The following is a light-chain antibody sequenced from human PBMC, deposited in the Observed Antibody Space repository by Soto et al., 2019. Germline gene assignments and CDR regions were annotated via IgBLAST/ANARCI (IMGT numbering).Light chain of an antibody. Sequence: QSVLTQPPSVSAAPGQKVTISCSGSSSNIGNNYVSWYQQLPGTAPKLLIYENNKRPSGIPDRFSGSKSGTSATLGITGLQTGDEADYYCGAWDSNMRAFVFVTGTKVTAL. CDR3: GAWDSNMRAFV. J-gene: IGLJ1*01. CDR2: ENN. CDR1: SSNIGNNY. V-gene: IGLV1-51*02.